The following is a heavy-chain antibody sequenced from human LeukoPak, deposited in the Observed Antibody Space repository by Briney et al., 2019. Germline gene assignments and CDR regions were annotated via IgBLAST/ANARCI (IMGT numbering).Heavy chain of an antibody. Sequence: SQTLSLTCAISGDSVSSNSAAWNWIRQSPSRGLEWLGRTYYRSKWYNDYAVSVKSRITINPDTSKNQFSLQLNSVTPEETAVYYCAREQKSIAARPWYYYYMDVWGKGTTVTVSS. D-gene: IGHD6-6*01. CDR2: TYYRSKWYN. CDR1: GDSVSSNSAA. J-gene: IGHJ6*03. V-gene: IGHV6-1*01. CDR3: AREQKSIAARPWYYYYMDV.